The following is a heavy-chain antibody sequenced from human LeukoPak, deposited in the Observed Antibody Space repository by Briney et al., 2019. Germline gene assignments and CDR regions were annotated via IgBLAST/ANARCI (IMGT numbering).Heavy chain of an antibody. Sequence: PSETLSLTCTVSGGSISSYYWSWIRQPPGKGLEWIGYIYYSESTNYNPSLKSRVTISVDTSKNQFSLKLSSVTAADTAVYYCARVELANWFDPWGQGTLVTVSS. V-gene: IGHV4-59*01. CDR3: ARVELANWFDP. D-gene: IGHD6-13*01. J-gene: IGHJ5*02. CDR1: GGSISSYY. CDR2: IYYSEST.